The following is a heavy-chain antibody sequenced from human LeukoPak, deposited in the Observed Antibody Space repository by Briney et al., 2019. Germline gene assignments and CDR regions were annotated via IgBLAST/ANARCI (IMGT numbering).Heavy chain of an antibody. Sequence: TGGSLRLSCAASGFTFSAYDMHWVRQATGRGLEWVSGIGTAGDTYYPGSVKGRFTVSRENAKNSLYLQMNSLTAGDTAVYYCAKDLRVVDNLDYWGQRTLVTVSS. V-gene: IGHV3-13*04. CDR1: GFTFSAYD. CDR3: AKDLRVVDNLDY. J-gene: IGHJ4*02. D-gene: IGHD3-22*01. CDR2: IGTAGDT.